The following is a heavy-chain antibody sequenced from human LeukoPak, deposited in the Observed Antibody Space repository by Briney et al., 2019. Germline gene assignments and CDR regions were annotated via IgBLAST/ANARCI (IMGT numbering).Heavy chain of an antibody. CDR3: AKPHGVGY. CDR1: GFTFSNFA. J-gene: IGHJ4*02. Sequence: GGSLRLSCTTSGFTFSNFAMSWVRQAPGEGLGWVSIISGSGADTFYTDSVKGRFTISRDNSKNTLYLQMNSLRAEDTAVYYCAKPHGVGYLGQGTLVTVSS. D-gene: IGHD4-17*01. CDR2: ISGSGADT. V-gene: IGHV3-23*01.